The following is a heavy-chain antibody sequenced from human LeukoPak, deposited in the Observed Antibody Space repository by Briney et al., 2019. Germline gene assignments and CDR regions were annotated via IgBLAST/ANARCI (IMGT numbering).Heavy chain of an antibody. Sequence: GGSLRLSCAASGFTFSSYWMHWVRQAPGKRLVWVLRIHSDGGSTNYADSVKGRFTISRDNAKNTLYLQMSSLRAEDTAVYYCARGSSTREDYWGQGILVTVSS. CDR3: ARGSSTREDY. D-gene: IGHD5/OR15-5a*01. CDR1: GFTFSSYW. V-gene: IGHV3-74*01. CDR2: IHSDGGST. J-gene: IGHJ4*02.